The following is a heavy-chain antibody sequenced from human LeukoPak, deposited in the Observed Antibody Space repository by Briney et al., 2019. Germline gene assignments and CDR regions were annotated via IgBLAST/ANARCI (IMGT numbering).Heavy chain of an antibody. J-gene: IGHJ4*02. CDR3: AKERHPVATIYYFDY. V-gene: IGHV3-30*18. CDR2: VSSDGSNE. Sequence: GGSLRLSCAASGFTFSSYGMHWVRRAPGKGLEWVAVVSSDGSNEYYADSVKGRFTISRDNSKNTLYLQMNSLRAEDTAVYYCAKERHPVATIYYFDYWGQGTLVTVSS. D-gene: IGHD5-12*01. CDR1: GFTFSSYG.